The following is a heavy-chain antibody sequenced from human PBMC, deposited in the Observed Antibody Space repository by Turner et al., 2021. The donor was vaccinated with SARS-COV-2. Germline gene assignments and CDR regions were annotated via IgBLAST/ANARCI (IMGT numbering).Heavy chain of an antibody. D-gene: IGHD2-15*01. CDR2: IYSGGST. V-gene: IGHV3-66*01. J-gene: IGHJ4*02. CDR1: GLTVSSNY. CDR3: ARDLGGLRFDY. Sequence: EVQLVESGGGLVQPGGSLRLSCAASGLTVSSNYMGWVRQAPGKGLEWVSVIYSGGSTFYADSVKGRFTISRDNSKNTLYLQMNSLRAEDTAVYYCARDLGGLRFDYWGQGTLVTVSS.